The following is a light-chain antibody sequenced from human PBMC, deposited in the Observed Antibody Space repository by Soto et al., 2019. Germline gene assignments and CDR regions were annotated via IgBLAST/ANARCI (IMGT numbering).Light chain of an antibody. V-gene: IGKV1-5*01. CDR1: QSISSW. CDR3: QQSNSYSLT. CDR2: DAS. Sequence: DIQMTQSPSTLSASVGDRVTITCRASQSISSWLAWYQQKPGKAPKLLIYDASSLESGVPSRFSGSGSGTEFTLTISSLQPDDFATSYCQQSNSYSLTFGGGTKVDIK. J-gene: IGKJ4*01.